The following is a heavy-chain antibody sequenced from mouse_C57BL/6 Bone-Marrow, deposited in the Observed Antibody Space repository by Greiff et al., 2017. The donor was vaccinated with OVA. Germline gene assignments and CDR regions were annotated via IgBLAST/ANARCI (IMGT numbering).Heavy chain of an antibody. CDR3: ARGVLRSSMDY. Sequence: EVKLVESGGGLVKPGGSLKLSCAASGFTFSDYGMHWVRQAPEKGLEWVAYISSGSSTIYYADTVKGRFTISRDNAKNTLFLQRTSRRSEDTAMYYCARGVLRSSMDYWGQGTAVTVSS. V-gene: IGHV5-17*01. CDR2: ISSGSSTI. J-gene: IGHJ4*01. CDR1: GFTFSDYG. D-gene: IGHD1-1*01.